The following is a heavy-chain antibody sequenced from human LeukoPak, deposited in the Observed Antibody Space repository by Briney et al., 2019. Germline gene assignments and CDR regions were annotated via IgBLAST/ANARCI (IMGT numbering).Heavy chain of an antibody. J-gene: IGHJ4*02. Sequence: SETLSLTCTVSGGSISSYYWSWIRQPAGKGLEWIGRIYTSGSTNYNPSLKSSVTMSVDTSNNQFSLKLSSVTAADTAVYYCVPYYYDSSGYYYAPGWGQGTLVTVSS. D-gene: IGHD3-22*01. CDR3: VPYYYDSSGYYYAPG. CDR2: IYTSGST. CDR1: GGSISSYY. V-gene: IGHV4-4*07.